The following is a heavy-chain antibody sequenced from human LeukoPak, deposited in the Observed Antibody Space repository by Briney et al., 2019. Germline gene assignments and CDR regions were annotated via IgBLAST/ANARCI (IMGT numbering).Heavy chain of an antibody. CDR2: ISSDGGKK. J-gene: IGHJ4*02. CDR1: DFTLSSHG. D-gene: IGHD1-26*01. CDR3: ARDRAWDYLDS. Sequence: GGSLRLSCVVSDFTLSSHGMHWVRQTPGKGLEWVAVISSDGGKKSYADSVKGRFTISRDNSKNTLYLQMDSLRVEDTAIYYCARDRAWDYLDSWDQGPLVTVSS. V-gene: IGHV3-30*03.